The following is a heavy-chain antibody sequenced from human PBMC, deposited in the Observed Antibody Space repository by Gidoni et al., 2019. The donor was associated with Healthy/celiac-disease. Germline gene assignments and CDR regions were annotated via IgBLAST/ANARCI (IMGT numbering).Heavy chain of an antibody. V-gene: IGHV4-34*01. CDR2: INHSGST. J-gene: IGHJ4*02. Sequence: QVQLQQWGAGLLKPSETLSLTCAVYGGSFSGYYWSWIRQPPGKGLEWIGEINHSGSTNYNPSLKSRVTISVDTSKNQFSLKLSSVTAADTAVYYCAREGSAYTRYSSGWYGKRGYYFDYWGQGTLVTVSS. CDR3: AREGSAYTRYSSGWYGKRGYYFDY. D-gene: IGHD6-19*01. CDR1: GGSFSGYY.